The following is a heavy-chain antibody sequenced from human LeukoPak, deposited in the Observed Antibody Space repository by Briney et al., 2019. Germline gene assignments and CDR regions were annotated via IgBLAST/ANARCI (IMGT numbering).Heavy chain of an antibody. D-gene: IGHD3-9*01. CDR2: ITSGGDYI. J-gene: IGHJ4*02. V-gene: IGHV3-21*01. CDR1: GFTFNTFN. CDR3: ARGHYDVLAASYKWTPDY. Sequence: GGSLRLSCAASGFTFNTFNMNWVRQAPGEGLEWVSSITSGGDYIYYADSVKGRFTTSRDNAKNSLSLQLDSLRVEDTAVYYCARGHYDVLAASYKWTPDYWGQGTLVTVSS.